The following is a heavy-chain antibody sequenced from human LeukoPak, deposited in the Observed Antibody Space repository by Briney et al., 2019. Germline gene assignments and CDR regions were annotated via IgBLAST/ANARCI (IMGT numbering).Heavy chain of an antibody. Sequence: ASVKVSCKASGYTFTSYGISWVRQAPGQGLEWMGRISAYNGNTNYAQKLQGRVTMTTDTSTSTAYMELRSLRSDDTAVYYCARDQGKEYSSSWYPFYYYYYGMDVWGKGTTVTVSS. CDR2: ISAYNGNT. V-gene: IGHV1-18*04. CDR1: GYTFTSYG. D-gene: IGHD6-13*01. CDR3: ARDQGKEYSSSWYPFYYYYYGMDV. J-gene: IGHJ6*04.